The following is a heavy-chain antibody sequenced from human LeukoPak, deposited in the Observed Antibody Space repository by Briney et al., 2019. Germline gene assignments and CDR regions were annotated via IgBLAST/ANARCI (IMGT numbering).Heavy chain of an antibody. CDR2: ISYDGSNK. Sequence: GGSLRLSCAASGFTFSSYGMHWVRQAPGKGLEWVAVISYDGSNKYYADSVKGRFTISRDNSKNTLYLQMNSLRVGDTAVYFCARTLSGSYRDYWGQGTLVTVSS. CDR1: GFTFSSYG. D-gene: IGHD1-26*01. J-gene: IGHJ4*02. V-gene: IGHV3-30*03. CDR3: ARTLSGSYRDY.